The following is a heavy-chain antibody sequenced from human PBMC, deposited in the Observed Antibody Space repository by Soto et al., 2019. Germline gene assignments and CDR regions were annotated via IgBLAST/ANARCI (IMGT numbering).Heavy chain of an antibody. CDR3: ARPQYSSTWYGTFDI. D-gene: IGHD6-13*01. CDR2: ISSSTSTI. J-gene: IGHJ3*02. CDR1: GFTFTSYS. V-gene: IGHV3-48*02. Sequence: GGSLRLSCAASGFTFTSYSMNWVRQAPGKGLEWVSYISSSTSTIDYADSVKGRFTISRDNAQNSLYLQMNSLRDEDTAVYYCARPQYSSTWYGTFDIWGQGTMVTVSS.